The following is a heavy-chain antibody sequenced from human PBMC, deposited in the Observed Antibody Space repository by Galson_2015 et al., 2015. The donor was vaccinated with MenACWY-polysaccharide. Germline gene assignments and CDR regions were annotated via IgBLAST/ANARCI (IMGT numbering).Heavy chain of an antibody. Sequence: SPRLSCAASGFTFSNYWMTWVRQAPGKGLEWLSYISKSGDSIYYGDSVKGRFAISRDNAKNSLYLQLNSLEVEDTAIYYCARGHYGLDVWGQGTTVTVSS. CDR3: ARGHYGLDV. J-gene: IGHJ6*02. CDR1: GFTFSNYW. V-gene: IGHV3-11*01. CDR2: ISKSGDSI.